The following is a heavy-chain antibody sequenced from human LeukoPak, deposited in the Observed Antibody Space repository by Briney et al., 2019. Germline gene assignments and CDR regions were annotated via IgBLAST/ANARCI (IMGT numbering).Heavy chain of an antibody. CDR3: ARLNREREYYDILTGYENEDGY. CDR1: GGSFSGYY. Sequence: PSETLSLTCAVYGGSFSGYYWSWIRQPPGKGLEWIGEINHSGSTNCNPSLKSRVTISVDTSKNQFSLKLSSVTAADTAVYYCARLNREREYYDILTGYENEDGYWGQGTLVTVSS. D-gene: IGHD3-9*01. J-gene: IGHJ4*02. V-gene: IGHV4-34*01. CDR2: INHSGST.